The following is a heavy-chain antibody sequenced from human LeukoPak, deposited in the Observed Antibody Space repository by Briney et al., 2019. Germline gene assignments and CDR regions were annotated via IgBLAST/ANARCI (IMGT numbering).Heavy chain of an antibody. J-gene: IGHJ6*02. CDR2: IIPILGIA. D-gene: IGHD2-21*02. CDR3: ASFSKDAPGVTYGMDV. Sequence: EASVKVSCKASGGTLSSYAISWVRQAPGQGLEWMGRIIPILGIANYAQKFQGRVTITADKSTSTAYMELSSLRSEDTAVYYCASFSKDAPGVTYGMDVWGQGTTVTVSS. V-gene: IGHV1-69*04. CDR1: GGTLSSYA.